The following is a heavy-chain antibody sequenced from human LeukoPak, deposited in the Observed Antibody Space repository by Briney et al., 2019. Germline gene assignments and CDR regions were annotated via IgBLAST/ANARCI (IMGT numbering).Heavy chain of an antibody. J-gene: IGHJ4*02. CDR2: ISSGGRTI. V-gene: IGHV3-11*01. D-gene: IGHD6-13*01. CDR3: ARDSRSWYYFDY. CDR1: GFTFSDYY. Sequence: GGSLRLSCAASGFTFSDYYMSGIRPATGKGLEWVSYISSGGRTIYYADSVKGRFPIPRDNAKNSLYLQMNSLRAEDTAVYYCARDSRSWYYFDYWGQGTLVTVSS.